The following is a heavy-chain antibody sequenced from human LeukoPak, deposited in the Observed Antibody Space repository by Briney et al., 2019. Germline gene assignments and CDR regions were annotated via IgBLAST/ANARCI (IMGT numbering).Heavy chain of an antibody. CDR2: IKQDGSEK. CDR3: ARASSGWYGRANDY. J-gene: IGHJ4*02. D-gene: IGHD6-19*01. Sequence: GGSLRLSCAASEFTFSSYWMSWVRQALGKGLEWVANIKQDGSEKYYVDSVKGRFTISRDNAKNSLYLQMNSLRAEDTAVYYCARASSGWYGRANDYWGQGTLVTVSS. CDR1: EFTFSSYW. V-gene: IGHV3-7*03.